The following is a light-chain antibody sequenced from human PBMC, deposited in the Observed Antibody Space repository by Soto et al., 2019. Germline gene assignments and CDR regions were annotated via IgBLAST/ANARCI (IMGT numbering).Light chain of an antibody. J-gene: IGLJ1*01. V-gene: IGLV2-14*01. CDR1: SSDVGGYNY. Sequence: LTQPASVSGSPGQSITISCTGTSSDVGGYNYVSWYQQHPGKAPKLMIYDVTYRPSGVSNRFSGSKSGTTASLTLSGLQAEDETDYYCSSYTSTSTYVFGTGTRSPS. CDR3: SSYTSTSTYV. CDR2: DVT.